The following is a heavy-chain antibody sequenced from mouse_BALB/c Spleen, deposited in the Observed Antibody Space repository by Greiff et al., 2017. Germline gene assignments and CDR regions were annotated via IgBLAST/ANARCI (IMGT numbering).Heavy chain of an antibody. CDR2: ISSGGSYT. Sequence: EVKLVESGGGLVKPGGSLKLSCAASGFTFSSYAMSWVRQSPEKRLEWVAEISSGGSYTYYPDTVTGRFTISRDNAKNTLYLEMSSLRSEDTAVYYCAREDYYGSSYGAYWGQGTLVTVSA. CDR3: AREDYYGSSYGAY. D-gene: IGHD1-1*01. CDR1: GFTFSSYA. V-gene: IGHV5-9-4*01. J-gene: IGHJ3*01.